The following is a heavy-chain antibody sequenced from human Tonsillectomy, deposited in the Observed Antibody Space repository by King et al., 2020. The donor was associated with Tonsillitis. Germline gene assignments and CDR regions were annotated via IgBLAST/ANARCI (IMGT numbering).Heavy chain of an antibody. CDR1: GGSISTYY. CDR2: IHFSGST. CDR3: ARWGRSWPFFDY. J-gene: IGHJ4*02. D-gene: IGHD6-13*01. Sequence: VQLQESGPGLVKPSETLSLTCTVSGGSISTYYWSWIRQPPGKKLEWIGFIHFSGSTNYKPSLKSRVTISVDTSKNQFSLKLNSVTAADTAVYYCARWGRSWPFFDYWGQGTLVTVSS. V-gene: IGHV4-59*08.